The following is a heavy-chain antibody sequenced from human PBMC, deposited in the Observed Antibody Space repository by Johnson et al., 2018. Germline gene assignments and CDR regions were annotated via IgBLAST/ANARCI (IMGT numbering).Heavy chain of an antibody. V-gene: IGHV3-15*07. CDR1: GFTFSNAW. CDR2: IKSKTDGGTT. CDR3: TTDAMTTVTTEAQNYYYGMDV. Sequence: EVQLLESGGGLVKPGGSLRLSCAASGFTFSNAWMNWVRQAPGKGLEWVGRIKSKTDGGTTDYAAPVKGRVTISRDDSKKTLYLQMNSRKTEDTAVYYFTTDAMTTVTTEAQNYYYGMDVWGQGTTVTVSS. D-gene: IGHD4-17*01. J-gene: IGHJ6*02.